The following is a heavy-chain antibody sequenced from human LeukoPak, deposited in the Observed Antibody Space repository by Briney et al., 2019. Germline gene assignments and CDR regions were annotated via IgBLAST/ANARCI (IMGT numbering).Heavy chain of an antibody. CDR1: GFTFSTYA. D-gene: IGHD7-27*01. V-gene: IGHV3-23*01. Sequence: GGSLRLSCAASGFTFSTYAMSWVRQAPGKGLEWVSDISTGGGSTYYADSVKGRFTISRDNSKNMLCLQMNSLRAEDTAVYYCAEAVGNWGSPDSWGQGTLVTVSS. CDR2: ISTGGGST. CDR3: AEAVGNWGSPDS. J-gene: IGHJ4*02.